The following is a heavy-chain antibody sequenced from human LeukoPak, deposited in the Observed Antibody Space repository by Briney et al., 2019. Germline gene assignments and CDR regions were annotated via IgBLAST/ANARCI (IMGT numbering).Heavy chain of an antibody. V-gene: IGHV3-33*01. Sequence: PGRSLRLSCAASGFTFSSYGMHWVRQAPGKGLEWVAVIWYDGSNKYYADSVRGRFTISRDNSKNTLYLQMNSLRAEDTAAYYCARDGGGYCSGGSCYFPAPFDYWGQGTLVTVSS. J-gene: IGHJ4*02. CDR3: ARDGGGYCSGGSCYFPAPFDY. CDR1: GFTFSSYG. D-gene: IGHD2-15*01. CDR2: IWYDGSNK.